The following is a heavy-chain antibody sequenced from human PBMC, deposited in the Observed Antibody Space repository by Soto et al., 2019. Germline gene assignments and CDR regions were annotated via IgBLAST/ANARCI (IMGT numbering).Heavy chain of an antibody. CDR3: AILSVVPAANDAFDI. Sequence: ASVKVSCKASGYTFTGYYMHWVRPAPGQGLEWMGWINPNSGGTNYAQKFQGWVTMTRDTSISTAYMELSRLRSDDTAVYYCAILSVVPAANDAFDIWGQGTMVTVSS. CDR2: INPNSGGT. V-gene: IGHV1-2*04. J-gene: IGHJ3*02. CDR1: GYTFTGYY. D-gene: IGHD2-2*01.